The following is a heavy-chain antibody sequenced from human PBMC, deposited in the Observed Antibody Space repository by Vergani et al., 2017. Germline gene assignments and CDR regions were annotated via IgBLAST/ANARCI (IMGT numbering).Heavy chain of an antibody. Sequence: QLQLQESGPGLVKPSATLSLTCSVSGASIRSSNYYWGWIRQPPGKGLEWIASIYYSGSTYYNPSLKSRVTISVDTSKNRFSLKLSSVTAADTAVYYCARGQSVRGVYSRSDGMDVWGQGTTVTVSS. J-gene: IGHJ6*02. CDR3: ARGQSVRGVYSRSDGMDV. CDR2: IYYSGST. V-gene: IGHV4-39*01. D-gene: IGHD3-10*01. CDR1: GASIRSSNYY.